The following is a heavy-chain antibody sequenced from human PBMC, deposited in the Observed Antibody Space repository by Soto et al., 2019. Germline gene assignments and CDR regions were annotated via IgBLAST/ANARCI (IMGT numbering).Heavy chain of an antibody. D-gene: IGHD6-13*01. CDR3: AGQRGQQLAPGFDP. Sequence: PSETLSLTCSVSGGSISSRSYFWGWIRQPPGKGLEWIGYIYYSGSTNYNPSLKSRVTISVDTSKNQFSLKLSSVTAADTAVYYCAGQRGQQLAPGFDPWGQGTLVTVSS. CDR1: GGSISSRSYF. V-gene: IGHV4-61*05. CDR2: IYYSGST. J-gene: IGHJ5*02.